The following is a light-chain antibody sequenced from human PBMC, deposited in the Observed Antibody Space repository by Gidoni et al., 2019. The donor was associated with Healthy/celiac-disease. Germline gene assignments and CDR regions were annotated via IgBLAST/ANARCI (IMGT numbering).Light chain of an antibody. Sequence: EIVLTQSTATLSSSPGERATLPCRASQSVSSYLAWYKQKTGQAPRLLIYDASNRATGIPARFSGSGSGTDFTLTISSLEPEDFAVYYCQQRRTFGQGTKVDIK. V-gene: IGKV3-11*01. J-gene: IGKJ3*01. CDR3: QQRRT. CDR1: QSVSSY. CDR2: DAS.